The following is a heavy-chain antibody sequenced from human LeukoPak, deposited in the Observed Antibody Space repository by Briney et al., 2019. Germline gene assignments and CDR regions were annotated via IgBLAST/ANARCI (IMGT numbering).Heavy chain of an antibody. V-gene: IGHV3-74*01. Sequence: GSPRLSCAASGFTFSSYWMHWVRQAPGKGLVWVSRINSDGSSTSYADSVKGRFTISRDNAKNTLYLQMNSLRAEDTAVYYCARDPGATLVDYWGQGTLVIVSS. CDR1: GFTFSSYW. J-gene: IGHJ4*02. D-gene: IGHD5-24*01. CDR2: INSDGSST. CDR3: ARDPGATLVDY.